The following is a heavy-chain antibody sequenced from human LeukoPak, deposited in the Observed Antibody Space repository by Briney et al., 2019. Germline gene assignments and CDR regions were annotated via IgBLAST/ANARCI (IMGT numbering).Heavy chain of an antibody. CDR2: IYHSGST. V-gene: IGHV4-38-2*01. CDR1: GYSISSGYY. CDR3: ARAVFDWGYNWFDP. Sequence: SETLSLTCAVSGYSISSGYYWGWIRQPPGKGLEWIGSIYHSGSTYCNPSLKSRATISVDTSKNQFSLKLSSVTAADTAVYYCARAVFDWGYNWFDPWGQGTLVTVSS. D-gene: IGHD3-9*01. J-gene: IGHJ5*02.